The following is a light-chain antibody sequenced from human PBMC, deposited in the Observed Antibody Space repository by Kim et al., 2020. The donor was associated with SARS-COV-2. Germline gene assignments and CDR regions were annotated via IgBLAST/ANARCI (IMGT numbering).Light chain of an antibody. V-gene: IGKV3-15*01. CDR2: DAS. CDR1: QSVSSK. CDR3: QQYDDWPPWT. J-gene: IGKJ1*01. Sequence: EIVMTQSPATLSVSPGETATLSYRASQSVSSKVAWYQQKPGQAPRLLIYDASTRATGIPARFSGSGSGTDFTLTISSLQSEDLAVYHCQQYDDWPPWTFGQGTKVDIK.